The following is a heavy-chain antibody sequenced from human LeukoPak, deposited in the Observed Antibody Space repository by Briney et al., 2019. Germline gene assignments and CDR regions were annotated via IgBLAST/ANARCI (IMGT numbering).Heavy chain of an antibody. CDR3: ARHRSGDQGY. J-gene: IGHJ4*02. CDR2: ISSSSGYI. V-gene: IGHV3-21*01. CDR1: GFTFSSYT. D-gene: IGHD2-21*01. Sequence: GGSLRLSCAASGFTFSSYTMSWVRQAPGKGLEWVSSISSSSGYIYYADSVKGRFTISRDNAKNSLYLQMNSLRAEDTAVYDFARHRSGDQGYWGQGTLVTVSS.